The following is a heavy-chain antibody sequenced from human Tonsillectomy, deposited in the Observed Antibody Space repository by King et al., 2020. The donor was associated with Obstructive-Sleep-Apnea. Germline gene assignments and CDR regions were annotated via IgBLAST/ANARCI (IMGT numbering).Heavy chain of an antibody. CDR1: GFTFSSYA. CDR3: ASVQQLVDY. V-gene: IGHV3-30*04. J-gene: IGHJ4*02. D-gene: IGHD6-13*01. Sequence: VQLVESGGGVVQPGRSLRLSCAASGFTFSSYAMHWVRQAPGKGLEWGAVISYDGSNKYYADSVKGRFTIYSDNSKNTLYLQMNSLRAEDTAVYYCASVQQLVDYWGQGTLVTVSS. CDR2: ISYDGSNK.